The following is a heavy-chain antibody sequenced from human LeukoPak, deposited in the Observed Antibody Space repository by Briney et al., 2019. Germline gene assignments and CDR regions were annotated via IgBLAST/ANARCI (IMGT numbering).Heavy chain of an antibody. CDR2: TYYRSKWYN. J-gene: IGHJ4*02. CDR1: GDSVSSKSAA. D-gene: IGHD6-19*01. CDR3: ARDLGTSGWYTFDY. Sequence: SQTLSLTCAISGDSVSSKSAAWNWIRQSPARGLEWLGRTYYRSKWYNDYAESVKSRITINPDTSKNQFSLQVNSVTPEDTAIYYCARDLGTSGWYTFDYWGQGTLVTVSS. V-gene: IGHV6-1*01.